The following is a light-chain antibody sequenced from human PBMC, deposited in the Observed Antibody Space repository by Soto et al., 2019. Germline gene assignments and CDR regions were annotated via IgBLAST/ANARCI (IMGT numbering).Light chain of an antibody. CDR1: QSVSSSY. CDR3: LQYGSSPPWT. V-gene: IGKV3-20*01. Sequence: EIVLTQSPGTLSLSPGERATLSCRASQSVSSSYLAWYQQKPGQAPRLLIYGASSRATGIPDRFSGSGSGTDFTLTISRLEPDDFAVYYCLQYGSSPPWTFGEGTKVEIK. J-gene: IGKJ1*01. CDR2: GAS.